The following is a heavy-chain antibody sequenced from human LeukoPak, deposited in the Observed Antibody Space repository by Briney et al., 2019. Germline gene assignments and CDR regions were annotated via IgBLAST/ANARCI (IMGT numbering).Heavy chain of an antibody. D-gene: IGHD6-13*01. Sequence: GGSLRLSCAASGFTFSSYAMSWVRQAPGKGLEWVSAISGSGGSTYYADSVKGRFTISRDNSKNTLYLQMNSLRAEDTAAYYCAKDGAAAGNLDYWGQGTLVTVSS. V-gene: IGHV3-23*01. CDR2: ISGSGGST. CDR1: GFTFSSYA. CDR3: AKDGAAAGNLDY. J-gene: IGHJ4*02.